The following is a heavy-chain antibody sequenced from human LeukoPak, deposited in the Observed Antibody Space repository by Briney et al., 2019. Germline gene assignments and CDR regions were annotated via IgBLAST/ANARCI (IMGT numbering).Heavy chain of an antibody. J-gene: IGHJ4*02. Sequence: AAVKVSCKASGYSFTTYGSSWMRQAPGQGLEWMGIIAYNGNTYYAENLQGRVTMTTDSSTNTAYMELRNLRSDDTAVYYCARYSSSWYLYDYWGQGTLVTVSS. CDR1: GYSFTTYG. V-gene: IGHV1-18*01. CDR3: ARYSSSWYLYDY. D-gene: IGHD6-13*01. CDR2: IAYNGNT.